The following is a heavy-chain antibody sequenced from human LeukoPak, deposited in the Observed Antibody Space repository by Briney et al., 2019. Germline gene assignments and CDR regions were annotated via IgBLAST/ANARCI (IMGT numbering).Heavy chain of an antibody. CDR1: GGSISSSSYY. CDR2: TYYSGST. Sequence: ETLSLTCTVSGGSISSSSYYWSWIRQPPGKGLEWIGYTYYSGSTNYNPSLKSRVTISVDTSKNQFSLKLSSVTAADTAVYYCARSIAVAHEAFDIWGQGTMVTVSS. V-gene: IGHV4-61*05. J-gene: IGHJ3*02. D-gene: IGHD6-19*01. CDR3: ARSIAVAHEAFDI.